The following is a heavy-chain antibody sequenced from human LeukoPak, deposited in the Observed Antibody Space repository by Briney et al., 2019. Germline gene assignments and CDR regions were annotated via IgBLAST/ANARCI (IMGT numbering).Heavy chain of an antibody. V-gene: IGHV3-9*01. CDR2: ISWNSGSI. J-gene: IGHJ4*02. D-gene: IGHD1-26*01. CDR3: AKDTAGWASSPGSYAGYFDY. CDR1: GFTFSSYA. Sequence: PGGSLRLSCAASGFTFSSYAMHWVRQAPGKGLEWVSGISWNSGSIGYADSVKGRFTISRDNAKNSLYLQMNSLRAEDTALYYCAKDTAGWASSPGSYAGYFDYWGQGTLVTVSS.